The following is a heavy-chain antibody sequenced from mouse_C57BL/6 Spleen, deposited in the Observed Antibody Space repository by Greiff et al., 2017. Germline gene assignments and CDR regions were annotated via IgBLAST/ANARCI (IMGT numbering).Heavy chain of an antibody. Sequence: VQLQQPGAELVRPGSSVKLSCKASGYTFTSYWMDWVKQRPGQGLEWIGNIYPSDSETHYNQKFKDKATLTVDKSSSTAYMQLSSLTSADSAVYYCARDLDYDGYAMDYWGQGTSVTVSS. V-gene: IGHV1-61*01. D-gene: IGHD2-4*01. CDR3: ARDLDYDGYAMDY. CDR2: IYPSDSET. J-gene: IGHJ4*01. CDR1: GYTFTSYW.